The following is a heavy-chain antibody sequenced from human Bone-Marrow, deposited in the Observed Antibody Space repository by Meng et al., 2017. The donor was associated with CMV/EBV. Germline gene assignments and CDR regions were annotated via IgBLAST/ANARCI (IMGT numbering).Heavy chain of an antibody. CDR2: IFTSGST. V-gene: IGHV4-4*07. J-gene: IGHJ5*02. CDR1: GGSISSYY. D-gene: IGHD2-2*01. Sequence: SETLSLTCTVSGGSISSYYWTWIRQPAGKGLEWIGRIFTSGSTNYNPSLRSRVTMSGDTSKNQFSLKLSSVTAADTAVYYCARASRYCSSTSCSGWFDPWGQGTLVTVSS. CDR3: ARASRYCSSTSCSGWFDP.